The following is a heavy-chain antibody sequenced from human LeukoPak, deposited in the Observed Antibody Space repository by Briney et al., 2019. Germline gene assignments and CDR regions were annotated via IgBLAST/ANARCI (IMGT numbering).Heavy chain of an antibody. D-gene: IGHD3-10*01. CDR1: GFTFSSYS. CDR3: AKDYYASSSGYFDY. J-gene: IGHJ4*02. CDR2: ISSSSSYI. V-gene: IGHV3-21*04. Sequence: PGGSLRLSCAASGFTFSSYSMNWVRQAPGKGLEWVSSISSSSSYIYYADSVKGRFTISRDNAKNSLYLQMNSLRAVDTAVYYCAKDYYASSSGYFDYWGQGTPVTVSS.